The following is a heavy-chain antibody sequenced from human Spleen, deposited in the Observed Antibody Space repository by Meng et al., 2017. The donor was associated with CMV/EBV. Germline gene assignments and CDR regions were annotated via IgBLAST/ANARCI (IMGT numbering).Heavy chain of an antibody. CDR2: IISSSSYI. CDR3: ARDVTAATNYFDY. V-gene: IGHV3-21*01. CDR1: GFTFRSYS. Sequence: GESLKISCAASGFTFRSYSMNWVRQAPGKGLEWVSSIISSSSYIDYAGSVKGRFTSSRDNAKNSLYLQMNSLRAEDTAVYYCARDVTAATNYFDYWGQGTLVTVSS. J-gene: IGHJ4*02. D-gene: IGHD1-26*01.